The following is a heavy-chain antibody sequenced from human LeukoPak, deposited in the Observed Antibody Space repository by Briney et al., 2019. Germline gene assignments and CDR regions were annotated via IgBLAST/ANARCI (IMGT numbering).Heavy chain of an antibody. J-gene: IGHJ4*02. Sequence: ASVKVSCKASGYTFTGHYMHGVRQAPGQGLEWVGWINVDSGDTSSAQKFQGRVTMTRDTSISTAYMELSSLRSDDTAVYYCGRGAGDGYNLADYWGQGTLVTVSS. V-gene: IGHV1-2*02. D-gene: IGHD5-24*01. CDR3: GRGAGDGYNLADY. CDR1: GYTFTGHY. CDR2: INVDSGDT.